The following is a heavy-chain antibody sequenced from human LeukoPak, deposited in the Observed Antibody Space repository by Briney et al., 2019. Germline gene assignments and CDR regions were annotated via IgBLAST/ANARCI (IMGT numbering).Heavy chain of an antibody. CDR3: AINIPPAHCSSTSCYTGDY. D-gene: IGHD2-2*02. J-gene: IGHJ4*02. CDR2: IIPILGIA. CDR1: GGTFSSYT. Sequence: SVKVSCKASGGTFSSYTISWVRQPPGQGLEWMGRIIPILGIANYAQKFQGRVTITADKSTSTAYMELSSLRSEDTAVYYCAINIPPAHCSSTSCYTGDYWGQGTLVTVSS. V-gene: IGHV1-69*02.